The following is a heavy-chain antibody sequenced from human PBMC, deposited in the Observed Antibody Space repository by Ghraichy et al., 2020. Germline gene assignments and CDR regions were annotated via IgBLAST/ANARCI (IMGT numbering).Heavy chain of an antibody. CDR3: ARGRRSGNYYYGLDF. CDR2: IYTGGTT. Sequence: GSLRLSCAASGFTVSSTYMSWVRQAPGKGLQWVSGIYTGGTTYYANSVKGQFTISRDNSRNTLYLQMNSLRAEDTAVYYCARGRRSGNYYYGLDFWGQGTTVTVSS. J-gene: IGHJ6*02. D-gene: IGHD3-10*01. CDR1: GFTVSSTY. V-gene: IGHV3-53*01.